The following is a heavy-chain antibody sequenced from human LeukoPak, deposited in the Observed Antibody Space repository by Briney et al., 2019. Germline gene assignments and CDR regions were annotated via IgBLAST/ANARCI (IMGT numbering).Heavy chain of an antibody. V-gene: IGHV1-18*01. J-gene: IGHJ4*02. D-gene: IGHD6-19*01. Sequence: GASVTVSFKASGYTFTSYGISWVRQAPGQGLEWMGWISAYNGNTNYAQKLQGRITMTTDTATSTAYMELRSLRSDDTAVYYCARDGVGSGWYGIYYFDYWGQGTLVTVSS. CDR1: GYTFTSYG. CDR3: ARDGVGSGWYGIYYFDY. CDR2: ISAYNGNT.